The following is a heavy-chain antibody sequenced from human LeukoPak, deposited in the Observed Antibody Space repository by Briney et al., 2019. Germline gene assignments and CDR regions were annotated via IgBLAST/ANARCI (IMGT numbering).Heavy chain of an antibody. J-gene: IGHJ5*02. D-gene: IGHD1/OR15-1a*01. CDR2: INPDSGGT. Sequence: GASVKLSCKASEYTFTGYYMHWVRQAPGQGLEWMGWINPDSGGTNYAQKFQGRVTMTRDTSISTAYMELSRLTSDDTAVYYCSRDHGLNKRWFDPWGQGTLVTVSS. CDR3: SRDHGLNKRWFDP. CDR1: EYTFTGYY. V-gene: IGHV1-2*02.